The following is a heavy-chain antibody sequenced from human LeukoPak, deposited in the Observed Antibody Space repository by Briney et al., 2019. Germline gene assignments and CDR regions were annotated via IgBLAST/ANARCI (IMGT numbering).Heavy chain of an antibody. CDR3: ARGMGLLWFGESTHGMDV. CDR1: GYTFTGYY. Sequence: GASVKVSCKASGYTFTGYYMRWVRQAPGQGLEWMGWINPNSGGTSYAQKFQGWVTMTRDTSISTAYMELSRLRSDDTAVYYCARGMGLLWFGESTHGMDVWGQGTTVTVSS. V-gene: IGHV1-2*04. CDR2: INPNSGGT. J-gene: IGHJ6*02. D-gene: IGHD3-10*01.